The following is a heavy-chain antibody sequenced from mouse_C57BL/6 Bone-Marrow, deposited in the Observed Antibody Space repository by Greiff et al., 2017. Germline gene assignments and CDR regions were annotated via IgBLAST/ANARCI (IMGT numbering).Heavy chain of an antibody. D-gene: IGHD2-5*01. CDR3: ARGPYYSNYWFAY. CDR1: GFTFSSYA. V-gene: IGHV5-4*03. CDR2: ISDGGSYT. J-gene: IGHJ3*01. Sequence: EVMLVASGGGLVKPGGSLKLSCAASGFTFSSYAMSWVRQTPEKRLEWVATISDGGSYTYYPDNVKGRFTISRDNAKNNLYLQMSHLKSEDTAMYYCARGPYYSNYWFAYWGQGTLVTVSA.